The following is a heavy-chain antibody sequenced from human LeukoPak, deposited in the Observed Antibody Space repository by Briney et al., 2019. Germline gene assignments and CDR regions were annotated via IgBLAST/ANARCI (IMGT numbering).Heavy chain of an antibody. J-gene: IGHJ4*02. CDR1: GFTFSSYA. D-gene: IGHD3-22*01. Sequence: GGSLRLSCAASGFTFSSYAMSWVRQAPGKGLEWVSAISGSGGSTYYADSVKGRFTISRDNSKNTLYLQMNSLRAEDTAVYYCAKASRGYYDSGGYYYGTVDYWGQGTLVTVSS. CDR3: AKASRGYYDSGGYYYGTVDY. V-gene: IGHV3-23*01. CDR2: ISGSGGST.